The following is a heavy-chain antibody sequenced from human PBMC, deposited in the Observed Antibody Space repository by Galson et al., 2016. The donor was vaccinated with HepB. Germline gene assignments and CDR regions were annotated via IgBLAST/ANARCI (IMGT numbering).Heavy chain of an antibody. D-gene: IGHD6-6*01. Sequence: CAISWDSVSNNNVAWAWIRQSPSRGLEWLGRTSYRSKWYIDYPVSVKSRATINPDTSRNQFSLQLNSVTTEDTAVYYCARGMSSSRAFDYWGQGTLGTVSS. CDR1: WDSVSNNNVA. V-gene: IGHV6-1*01. CDR3: ARGMSSSRAFDY. CDR2: TSYRSKWYI. J-gene: IGHJ4*02.